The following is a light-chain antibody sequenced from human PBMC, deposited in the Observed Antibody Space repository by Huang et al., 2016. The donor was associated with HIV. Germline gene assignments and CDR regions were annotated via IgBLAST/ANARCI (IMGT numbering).Light chain of an antibody. CDR1: QSVSSY. CDR3: QQRSNWPLALT. Sequence: EIVLTQPPATLSLSPGERATLSCRASQSVSSYLAWYQQKPGQAPRPLIYDASNRATGIPDSFNGSGSGTDFTLTISSLEPEDFAVYYCQQRSNWPLALTFGGGTKVEIK. CDR2: DAS. J-gene: IGKJ4*01. V-gene: IGKV3-11*01.